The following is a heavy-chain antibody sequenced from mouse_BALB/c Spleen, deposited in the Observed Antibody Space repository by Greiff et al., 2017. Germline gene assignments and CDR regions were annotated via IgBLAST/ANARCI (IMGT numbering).Heavy chain of an antibody. J-gene: IGHJ3*01. CDR1: GYTFTSYW. CDR3: GEGFAY. V-gene: IGHV1S81*02. CDR2: INPSNGRT. Sequence: QVQLQQPGAELVKPGASVKLSCKASGYTFTSYWMHWVKQRPGQGLEWIGEINPSNGRTNYNEKFKSKATLTVDKSSSTAYMQLSSLTSEDSAVYYCGEGFAYWGQGTLVTVSA.